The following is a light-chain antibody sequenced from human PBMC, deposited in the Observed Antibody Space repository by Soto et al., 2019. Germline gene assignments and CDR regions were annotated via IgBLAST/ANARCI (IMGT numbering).Light chain of an antibody. CDR2: DAS. CDR1: PSVSNS. Sequence: ESVLTQSPATLSLSPGERATLSCRASPSVSNSLAWYQHKPGQAPRLLIYDASNRATGVPTRFSGSGSGTDFTLTISSLEPEDFAFYYCQQRNKWPPVTFGGGTRVEIK. CDR3: QQRNKWPPVT. V-gene: IGKV3-11*01. J-gene: IGKJ4*01.